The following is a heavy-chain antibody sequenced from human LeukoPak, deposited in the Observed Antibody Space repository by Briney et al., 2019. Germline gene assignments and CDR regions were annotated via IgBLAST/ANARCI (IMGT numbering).Heavy chain of an antibody. CDR1: GGSISSGSYY. D-gene: IGHD2-2*01. Sequence: PSETLSLTCTVSGGSISSGSYYWSWIRQPAGKGLKWIGRIYTSGSTNYNPSLKSRVTISVDTSKNQFSLKLSSVTAADTAVYYCARGYCSSTSCYEALLIWGQGTMVTVSS. CDR3: ARGYCSSTSCYEALLI. V-gene: IGHV4-61*02. CDR2: IYTSGST. J-gene: IGHJ3*02.